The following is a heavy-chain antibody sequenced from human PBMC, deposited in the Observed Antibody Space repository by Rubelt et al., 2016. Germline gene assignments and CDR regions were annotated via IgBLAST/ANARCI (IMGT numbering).Heavy chain of an antibody. Sequence: QVQLQESGPGLVKPSETLSLTCTVSGGSISSYYWSWFRQPPGKGLEWIGYIYYSGSTNYNPSLKSRVTISLDKAKNQFSLELGSVTAADTAVYYCARGVPQYYYYGMDVWGQGTTVTVSS. D-gene: IGHD4/OR15-4a*01. V-gene: IGHV4-59*08. CDR3: ARGVPQYYYYGMDV. CDR2: IYYSGST. CDR1: GGSISSYY. J-gene: IGHJ6*02.